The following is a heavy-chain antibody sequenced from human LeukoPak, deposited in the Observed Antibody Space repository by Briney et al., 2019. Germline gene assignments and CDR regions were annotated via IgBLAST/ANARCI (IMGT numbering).Heavy chain of an antibody. Sequence: ASVKVSCKASGYTFTAYAMIWVRQDPGQGLEWMGWINTNTGNPTYAQGLTGRFVFSLDTSVSTAYLQISSLKAEDTAVYYCAREVRAFDYWGQGTLVTVSS. V-gene: IGHV7-4-1*02. J-gene: IGHJ4*02. CDR3: AREVRAFDY. CDR1: GYTFTAYA. CDR2: INTNTGNP. D-gene: IGHD4-11*01.